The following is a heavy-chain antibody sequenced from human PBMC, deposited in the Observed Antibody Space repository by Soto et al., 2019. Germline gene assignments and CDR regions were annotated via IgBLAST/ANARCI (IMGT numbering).Heavy chain of an antibody. D-gene: IGHD1-26*01. CDR2: ISHDGSET. V-gene: IGHV3-30-3*01. CDR1: GFTFSNHA. J-gene: IGHJ6*02. CDR3: ARDPDASWAYGVDV. Sequence: QLRLVASGGGVVQPGRSLRLSCAASGFTFSNHAMHWVRQAPGKGLEWLAVISHDGSETHYEDSEQGRFTISRDNSKNAVHLKMSRLSGDDTAVLYCARDPDASWAYGVDVWGQGTTVTVSS.